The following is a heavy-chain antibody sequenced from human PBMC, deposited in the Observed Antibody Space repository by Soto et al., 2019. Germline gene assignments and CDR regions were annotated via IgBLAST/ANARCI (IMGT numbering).Heavy chain of an antibody. CDR3: ASSNIAAAGFYYYGMDV. V-gene: IGHV4-59*01. J-gene: IGHJ6*02. CDR1: GGSISSYY. D-gene: IGHD6-13*01. CDR2: IYYSGST. Sequence: SETLSLTCTVSGGSISSYYWSLLRQPPGKGLEWIGYIYYSGSTNYNPSLKSRVTISVDTSKNQFSLKLSSVTAADTAVYYCASSNIAAAGFYYYGMDVWGRGTTVTVSS.